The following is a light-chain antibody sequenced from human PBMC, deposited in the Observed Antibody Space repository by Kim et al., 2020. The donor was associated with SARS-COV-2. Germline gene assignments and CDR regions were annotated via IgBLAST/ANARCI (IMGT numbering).Light chain of an antibody. V-gene: IGKV3-11*01. CDR1: QGVRKY. CDR3: QQRGS. CDR2: EAS. J-gene: IGKJ5*01. Sequence: TLCLPPGDRATLTCRASQGVRKYLAGDQQKPGKAPRLLIYEASKRAAGNPARFSGSGSGTDFTLTISRLEPGDSAVYFCQQRGSFGQGTRLEIK.